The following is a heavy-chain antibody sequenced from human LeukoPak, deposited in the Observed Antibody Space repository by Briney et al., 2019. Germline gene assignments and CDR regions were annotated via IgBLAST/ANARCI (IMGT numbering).Heavy chain of an antibody. CDR2: IIPIFGTA. CDR3: ARGLNYYYYYMDV. CDR1: GGTFSSYA. Sequence: GASVKVSCKASGGTFSSYAISWVRQAPGQGLEWMGGIIPIFGTASYAQKFQGRVTITTDESTSTAYMELSSLRSEDTAVYYCARGLNYYYYYMDVWGKGTTVTVSS. J-gene: IGHJ6*03. V-gene: IGHV1-69*05.